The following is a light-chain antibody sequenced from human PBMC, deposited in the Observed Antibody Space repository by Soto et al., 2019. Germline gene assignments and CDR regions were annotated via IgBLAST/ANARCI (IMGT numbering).Light chain of an antibody. CDR2: EVS. CDR3: FSYTTSSTLV. J-gene: IGLJ3*02. CDR1: SSDFGGYNY. V-gene: IGLV2-14*01. Sequence: QSALTQPASVSGSPGQSITISCTGTSSDFGGYNYVSWYQQHPAKAPKLMIYEVSNRPSGVSHRFSGSKSGNTASLTISGLQAEDEADYYCFSYTTSSTLVFGGGTQLTVL.